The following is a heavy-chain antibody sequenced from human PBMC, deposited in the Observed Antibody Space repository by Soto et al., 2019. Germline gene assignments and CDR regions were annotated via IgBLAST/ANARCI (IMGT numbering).Heavy chain of an antibody. J-gene: IGHJ5*01. CDR2: ISSSSNYI. D-gene: IGHD5-12*01. CDR1: GFNFNVYS. Sequence: GGSLRLSCAASGFNFNVYSMNWVRQAPGKELEWISSISSSSNYIHYRDSVRGRFTISRDNAKNSLYLQLDSLRVEDTAVYFCARDRGSEVFDSWGQGTLVTVSS. CDR3: ARDRGSEVFDS. V-gene: IGHV3-21*01.